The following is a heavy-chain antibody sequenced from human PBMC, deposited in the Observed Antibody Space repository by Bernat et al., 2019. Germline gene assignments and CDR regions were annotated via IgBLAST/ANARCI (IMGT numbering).Heavy chain of an antibody. V-gene: IGHV4-61*05. CDR1: GGSISSNNYY. CDR3: ARVVGRVNSMVRGVIIKHFDY. Sequence: QQHLQESGPGLVKPSETLSLTCTVSGGSISSNNYYWGWIRQPPGKGLEWIGYIYYSGSTNYNPSLKSRVTISVDTSKNQFSLKLSSVTAADTAVYYCARVVGRVNSMVRGVIIKHFDYWGQGTLVTVSS. D-gene: IGHD3-10*01. J-gene: IGHJ4*02. CDR2: IYYSGST.